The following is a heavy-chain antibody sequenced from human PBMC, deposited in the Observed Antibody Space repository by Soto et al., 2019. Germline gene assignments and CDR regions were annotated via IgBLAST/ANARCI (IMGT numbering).Heavy chain of an antibody. Sequence: QVQLVQSGAEVKKPGSSVKVSCKASGGTFSSYAITWVRQAPGQGLEWMGGIIPIFGTANYAQKFQGRVTITADESQSTAYMELSSLSSEDTAVYYCARDRGPSSGYYPYWFDPWGQGTLVTVSS. J-gene: IGHJ5*02. CDR1: GGTFSSYA. D-gene: IGHD3-22*01. CDR3: ARDRGPSSGYYPYWFDP. V-gene: IGHV1-69*12. CDR2: IIPIFGTA.